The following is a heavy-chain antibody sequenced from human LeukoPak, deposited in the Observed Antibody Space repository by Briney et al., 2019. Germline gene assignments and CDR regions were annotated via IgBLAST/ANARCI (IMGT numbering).Heavy chain of an antibody. CDR2: IGSVTTYI. D-gene: IGHD1-1*01. J-gene: IGHJ3*02. CDR3: VRHNAARAFDI. CDR1: GFTFSDYT. Sequence: GGSLRLSCAASGFTFSDYTMNWVRQAPGKGLEWVSSIGSVTTYIYYADSVKGRFTISRDNAKNTLYLQMNSLRPEDTAVYYCVRHNAARAFDIWGQGTMVIVSS. V-gene: IGHV3-21*01.